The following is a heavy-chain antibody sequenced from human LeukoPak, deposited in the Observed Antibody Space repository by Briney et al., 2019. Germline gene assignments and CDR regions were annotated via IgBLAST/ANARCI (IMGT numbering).Heavy chain of an antibody. V-gene: IGHV3-23*01. CDR3: AKVEQWLVKDYFDY. CDR1: GFTFSSYA. J-gene: IGHJ4*02. Sequence: PGGSLGLSCASSGFTFSSYAMSWVRQAPGKGLEWVSAISGSGGSTYYADSVKGRFTISRDNSKNTMYLQMNSLRAEDTAVYYCAKVEQWLVKDYFDYWGQGTLVTVSS. CDR2: ISGSGGST. D-gene: IGHD6-19*01.